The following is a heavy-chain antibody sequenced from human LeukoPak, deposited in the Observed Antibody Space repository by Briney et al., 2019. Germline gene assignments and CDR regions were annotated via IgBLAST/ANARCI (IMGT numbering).Heavy chain of an antibody. V-gene: IGHV4-30-4*01. CDR3: ARDGAVVVPAAIREAPYGMDV. Sequence: SQTLSLTGTVSGGSISSGDYYWSWIRQPPGKGLEWIGYIYYSGSTYYNPSLKSRVTISVDTSKNQFSLKLSSVTAADTAVYYCARDGAVVVPAAIREAPYGMDVWGQGTTVTVSS. CDR2: IYYSGST. J-gene: IGHJ6*02. CDR1: GGSISSGDYY. D-gene: IGHD2-2*01.